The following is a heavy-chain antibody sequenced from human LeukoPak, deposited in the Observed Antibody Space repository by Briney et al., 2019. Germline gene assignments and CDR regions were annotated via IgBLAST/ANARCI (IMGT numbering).Heavy chain of an antibody. CDR3: ARGGDFWSGYKTHEYGLDV. CDR1: GFTFSSYA. CDR2: ISYDGSKK. J-gene: IGHJ6*02. V-gene: IGHV3-30-3*01. Sequence: GGPLRLSCAASGFTFSSYAMHWVRQAPGKGLEWVAVISYDGSKKYHADSVKGRFTISRDNSNKMQYLEMDSLRADDTAVYYCARGGDFWSGYKTHEYGLDVWGQGTTVTVSS. D-gene: IGHD3-3*01.